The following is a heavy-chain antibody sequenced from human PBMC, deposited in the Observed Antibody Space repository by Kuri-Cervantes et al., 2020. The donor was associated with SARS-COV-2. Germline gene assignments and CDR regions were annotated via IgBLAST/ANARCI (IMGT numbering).Heavy chain of an antibody. J-gene: IGHJ6*02. CDR3: ARVEVAGMSYGMDV. CDR2: ISGSGTGA. V-gene: IGHV3-23*01. CDR1: GFSFSSYA. D-gene: IGHD6-19*01. Sequence: GGSLRLSCAASGFSFSSYAMSWVRQAPGKGLEWVSVISGSGTGAYYADSVKGRFTISRDNSKNTLYLRMNSLRAEDTAVYYCARVEVAGMSYGMDVWGQGTTVTVSS.